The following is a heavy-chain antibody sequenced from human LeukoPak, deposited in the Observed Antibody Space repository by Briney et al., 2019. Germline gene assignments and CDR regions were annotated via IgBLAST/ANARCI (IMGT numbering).Heavy chain of an antibody. CDR1: GGSISSGDYY. CDR3: ARRFAGYCSGGSCLRRTLDI. Sequence: SETLSLTCTVSGGSISSGDYYWSWIRQPPGKGLEWIGYIYYSGSTYYNPSLKSRVTISVDTSKNQFYLKLIPVTAADTAVYYCARRFAGYCSGGSCLRRTLDIWGQGTMVTVSS. D-gene: IGHD2-15*01. V-gene: IGHV4-30-4*08. J-gene: IGHJ3*02. CDR2: IYYSGST.